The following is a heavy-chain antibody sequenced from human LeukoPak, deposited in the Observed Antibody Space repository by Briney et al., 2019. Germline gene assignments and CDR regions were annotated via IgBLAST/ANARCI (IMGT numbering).Heavy chain of an antibody. V-gene: IGHV3-53*01. D-gene: IGHD6-13*01. CDR1: GFTVSSNY. CDR3: ARDPAAAGFFDI. J-gene: IGHJ3*02. CDR2: IYSGGST. Sequence: GGSPRLSCAASGFTVSSNYMSWVRQAPGKGLEWVSVIYSGGSTYYADSVKGRFTISRDNSKNTLYLQMNSLRAEDTAVYYCARDPAAAGFFDIWGQGTMVTVSS.